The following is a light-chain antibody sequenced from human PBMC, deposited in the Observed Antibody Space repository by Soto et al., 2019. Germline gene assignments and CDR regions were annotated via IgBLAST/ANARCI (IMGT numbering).Light chain of an antibody. Sequence: EIVLTQSPCTLSLSPGERATLSCRASQSVSSNYLACYQQKPGQAPRLLIYGASSRPTGIPDRFSGSGSGTDFTLTITRLEPEDFAMYYCQRYDSLRTFGQGTKVDIK. J-gene: IGKJ1*01. CDR1: QSVSSNY. CDR3: QRYDSLRT. CDR2: GAS. V-gene: IGKV3-20*01.